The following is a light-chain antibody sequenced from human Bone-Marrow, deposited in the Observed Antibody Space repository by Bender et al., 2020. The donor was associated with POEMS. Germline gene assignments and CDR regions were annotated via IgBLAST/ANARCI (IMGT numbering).Light chain of an antibody. Sequence: QSVLTQPPSVSGAPGQRVTISCTGSSSNIGAGYDVHWYQQLPGAAPKLLIYGNTNRPSGVSNRFSGSKSGNTASLTISGLQAEDEADYYCCSYANSRTWVFGGGTKLTVL. CDR2: GNT. CDR1: SSNIGAGYD. J-gene: IGLJ3*02. CDR3: CSYANSRTWV. V-gene: IGLV1-40*01.